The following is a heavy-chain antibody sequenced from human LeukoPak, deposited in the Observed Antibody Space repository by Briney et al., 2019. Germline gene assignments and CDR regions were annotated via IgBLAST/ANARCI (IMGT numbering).Heavy chain of an antibody. CDR2: ISGSGSTT. Sequence: GGSLRLSCAASGFTFCSFAMSWVRQAPGKGLEWVSGISGSGSTTYYADSVKGRFTISRDNSKNTLYLQMNSLRAEDTAVYYCAKDAWKRFDYWGHGTLVTVSS. J-gene: IGHJ4*01. V-gene: IGHV3-23*01. D-gene: IGHD1-1*01. CDR3: AKDAWKRFDY. CDR1: GFTFCSFA.